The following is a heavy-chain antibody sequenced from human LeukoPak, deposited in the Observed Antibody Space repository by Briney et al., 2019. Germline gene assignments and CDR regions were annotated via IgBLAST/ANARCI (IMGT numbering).Heavy chain of an antibody. CDR3: ARRARRRIVATIGDYVDYQDIFDY. Sequence: SETLSLTCAVYGGSFSGYYWSWIRQPPGKGLEWIGEINHSGSTNYSPSLKSRVTISVDTSKNQFSLKLSSVTAADTAVYHCARRARRRIVATIGDYVDYQDIFDYWGQGTLVTVSS. J-gene: IGHJ4*02. CDR2: INHSGST. V-gene: IGHV4-34*01. D-gene: IGHD5-12*01. CDR1: GGSFSGYY.